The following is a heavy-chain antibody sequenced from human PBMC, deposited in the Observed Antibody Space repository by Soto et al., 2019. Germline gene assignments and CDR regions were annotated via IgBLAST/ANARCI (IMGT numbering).Heavy chain of an antibody. J-gene: IGHJ4*02. CDR2: ISSSSSYT. CDR3: ARSRSSSWSHFEY. Sequence: QVLLVESGGGLVKPGGSLRLSCAASGFTFSDYYMNWIRQAPGKGLEWVSFISSSSSYTNYADSVMGRFTISRDNAKNSLFLQMNSLRAEDTAVYYCARSRSSSWSHFEYWGQGTLATVSS. D-gene: IGHD6-13*01. V-gene: IGHV3-11*05. CDR1: GFTFSDYY.